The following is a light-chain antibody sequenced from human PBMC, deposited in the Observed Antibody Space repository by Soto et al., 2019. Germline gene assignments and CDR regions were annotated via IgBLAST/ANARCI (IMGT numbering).Light chain of an antibody. CDR1: SSDVGGYNY. V-gene: IGLV2-8*01. CDR3: TSYAGSNIWV. Sequence: QSALTQPPSASGSPGQSVTISCTGTSSDVGGYNYVSWYQQYPGKAPKLMIYEVSKRPSGVPDRFSGSKSGKTASLTVSGLQPEDEADYYCTSYAGSNIWVFGVGTQLTVL. CDR2: EVS. J-gene: IGLJ3*02.